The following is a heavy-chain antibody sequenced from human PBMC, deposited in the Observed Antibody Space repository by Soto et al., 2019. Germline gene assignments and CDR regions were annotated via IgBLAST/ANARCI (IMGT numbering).Heavy chain of an antibody. CDR3: ASSSPHYDFWSGYSFWDAFDI. J-gene: IGHJ3*02. V-gene: IGHV4-59*01. CDR2: ISYSGST. CDR1: GGSISSYY. Sequence: SETLSLTCTVSGGSISSYYWSWIRQPPGKGLEWIGYISYSGSTNYNPSLKSRVTIPVDTSKNQFSLKLSSVAAADTAVYYCASSSPHYDFWSGYSFWDAFDIWGQGTMVTVS. D-gene: IGHD3-3*01.